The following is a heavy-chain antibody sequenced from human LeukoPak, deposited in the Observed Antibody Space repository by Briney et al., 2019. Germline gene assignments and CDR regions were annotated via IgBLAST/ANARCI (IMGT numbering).Heavy chain of an antibody. D-gene: IGHD5-12*01. CDR3: ARDLDGYRSGNGA. CDR1: GFTFSSYA. J-gene: IGHJ5*02. CDR2: IITSGAST. V-gene: IGHV3-23*01. Sequence: GGSLRLSCAASGFTFSSYAMTWVRQAPGKGLEWVSGIITSGASTYYADSVKGRFTISRDNAKNTLYLQMNSLRAEDTAVYYCARDLDGYRSGNGAWGQGTLVTVSS.